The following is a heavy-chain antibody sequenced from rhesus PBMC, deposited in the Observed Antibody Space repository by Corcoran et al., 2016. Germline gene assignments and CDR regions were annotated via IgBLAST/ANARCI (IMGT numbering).Heavy chain of an antibody. CDR1: GGSISGYY. CDR3: ARLGYSWNTVDY. CDR2: IDGTIAGT. V-gene: IGHV4-81*01. D-gene: IGHD1-20*01. J-gene: IGHJ4*01. Sequence: QVQLQESGPGLVKPSETLSLTCAVSGGSISGYYWSWIRQPPGKGLEGIGNIDGTIAGTTYNPTLKSQVSISKDTSKIQFSLKLSSVTAADTAVYYCARLGYSWNTVDYWGQGVLVTVSS.